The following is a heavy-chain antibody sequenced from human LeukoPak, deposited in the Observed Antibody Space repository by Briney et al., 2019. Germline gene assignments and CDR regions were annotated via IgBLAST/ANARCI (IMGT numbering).Heavy chain of an antibody. CDR1: GYSISSGYY. D-gene: IGHD3-3*02. V-gene: IGHV4-61*01. J-gene: IGHJ6*03. Sequence: SETLSLTCTVSGYSISSGYYWGWIRQPPGKGLEWIGYIYYSGSTNYNPSLKSRVTISVDTSKNQFSLKLSSVTAADTAVYYCARAFYPGYYSYMAVWGKGTTVTVSS. CDR3: ARAFYPGYYSYMAV. CDR2: IYYSGST.